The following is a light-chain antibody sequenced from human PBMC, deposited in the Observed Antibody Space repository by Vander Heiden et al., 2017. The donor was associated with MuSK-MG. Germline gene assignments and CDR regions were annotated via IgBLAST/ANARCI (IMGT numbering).Light chain of an antibody. CDR2: GIS. V-gene: IGLV1-40*01. Sequence: QSVLTPPPSASGAPGQRVTISCTGSSSNIGADFDVHGYHHLPATAPTVLCCGISNRPSGVPDRFSAATSGTSTALAITRLQAEDEGDYDCQSYDRSLSASIVFGGGTKLTVL. J-gene: IGLJ2*01. CDR1: SSNIGADFD. CDR3: QSYDRSLSASIV.